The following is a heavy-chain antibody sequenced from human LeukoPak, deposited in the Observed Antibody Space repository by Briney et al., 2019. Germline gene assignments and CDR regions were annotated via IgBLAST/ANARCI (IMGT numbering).Heavy chain of an antibody. CDR1: GFTFSSHW. D-gene: IGHD3-22*01. V-gene: IGHV3-7*01. CDR2: KEQDGGEK. J-gene: IGHJ3*02. Sequence: PGGSLRLSCAASGFTFSSHWMSWVRQAPGKGLEWVANKEQDGGEKYYVDSVKGRFTISRDNAKNSLYLQMNSLRAEDTAVYYCARDQTPHYYDSSGYYRNDAFDIWGQGTMVTVAS. CDR3: ARDQTPHYYDSSGYYRNDAFDI.